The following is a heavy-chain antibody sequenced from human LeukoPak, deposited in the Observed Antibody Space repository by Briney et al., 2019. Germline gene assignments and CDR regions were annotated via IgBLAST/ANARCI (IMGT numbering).Heavy chain of an antibody. D-gene: IGHD1-26*01. CDR3: AKEVTKEWELLPTVPFDY. V-gene: IGHV1-2*02. CDR2: INPNSGGT. Sequence: ASVKVSCKASGYTFTGYYMHWVRQAPGQGLEWMGWINPNSGGTNYAQKLQGRVTMTRATSISTGYMGLSRLRSDDTAVYYCAKEVTKEWELLPTVPFDYWGQGTLVTVSS. J-gene: IGHJ4*02. CDR1: GYTFTGYY.